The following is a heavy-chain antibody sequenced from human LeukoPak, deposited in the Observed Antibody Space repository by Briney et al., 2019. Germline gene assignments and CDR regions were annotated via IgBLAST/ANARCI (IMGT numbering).Heavy chain of an antibody. CDR1: GYTFTDYY. Sequence: ASVKASCKASGYTFTDYYMHWVRQAPGQGLEWMGWINPNSGGTNYAQKFQGRVTMTTDTSISTAYMEVSRLRSDDTAVYYCARVRIGQQLDKYYYYAMDVWGRGTTVTVSS. J-gene: IGHJ6*02. CDR2: INPNSGGT. V-gene: IGHV1-2*02. CDR3: ARVRIGQQLDKYYYYAMDV. D-gene: IGHD6-13*01.